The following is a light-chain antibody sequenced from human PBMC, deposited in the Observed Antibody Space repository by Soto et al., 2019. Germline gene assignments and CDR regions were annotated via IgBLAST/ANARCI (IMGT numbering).Light chain of an antibody. CDR1: ENIKTY. Sequence: DIQTTRSPSSLSVAAGARETITCRATENIKTYVSGYQHQQGKAPILLIYAASNLQSGVPSRFSGSVSGTDFTLTINNLQPEDFATYYCHQILSIPRTFGQGTRVDIK. J-gene: IGKJ2*01. CDR3: HQILSIPRT. CDR2: AAS. V-gene: IGKV1-39*01.